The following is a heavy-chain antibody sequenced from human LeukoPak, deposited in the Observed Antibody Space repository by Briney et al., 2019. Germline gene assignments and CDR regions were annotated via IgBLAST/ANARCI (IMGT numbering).Heavy chain of an antibody. J-gene: IGHJ3*02. Sequence: GGSLRLSCAASGFTFSSYAMSWVRQAPGKGLEWVSAISGSGGSTYYADSVKGRFTISRDNSKNTLYLEMNSLRAEDTAVYYCAKDHDDSAGKSDAFDIWGQGTMVTVSS. CDR1: GFTFSSYA. V-gene: IGHV3-23*01. D-gene: IGHD4-17*01. CDR2: ISGSGGST. CDR3: AKDHDDSAGKSDAFDI.